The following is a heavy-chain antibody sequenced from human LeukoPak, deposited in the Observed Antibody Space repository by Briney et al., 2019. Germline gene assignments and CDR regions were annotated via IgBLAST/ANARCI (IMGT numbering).Heavy chain of an antibody. D-gene: IGHD3-10*01. Sequence: GGSLRLSCAASGLNFNNCTFNWVRQAPGKGLEWVSSISSRSTYIYYADSMKGRFTISRDNAKNSLYLQMNSLRAEDTAVYYCTRSPGGTYYYYYMDVWGKGTTVTVSS. V-gene: IGHV3-21*01. CDR3: TRSPGGTYYYYYMDV. J-gene: IGHJ6*03. CDR2: ISSRSTYI. CDR1: GLNFNNCT.